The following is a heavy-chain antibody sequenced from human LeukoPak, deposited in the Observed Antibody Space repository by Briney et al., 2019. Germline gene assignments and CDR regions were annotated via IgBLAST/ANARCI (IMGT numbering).Heavy chain of an antibody. V-gene: IGHV4-59*01. Sequence: PSETLSLTCTVSGGSISSYYWSWIRQPPGKGLEWIGYIYYSGSTNYNPSLKSRVTISVDTSKNQFSLKLSSVTAADTAVYYCARVTQQLVAYFDYWGQGTLVTVSS. J-gene: IGHJ4*02. CDR2: IYYSGST. CDR1: GGSISSYY. D-gene: IGHD6-13*01. CDR3: ARVTQQLVAYFDY.